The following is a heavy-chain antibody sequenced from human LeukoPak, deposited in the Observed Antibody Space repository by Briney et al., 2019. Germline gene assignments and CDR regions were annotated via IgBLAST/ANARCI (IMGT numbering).Heavy chain of an antibody. V-gene: IGHV3-23*01. CDR3: AKEYCSNGVCYVGFDS. D-gene: IGHD2-8*01. CDR2: IRGDSRDT. CDR1: GFTFSGYA. J-gene: IGHJ4*02. Sequence: PGGTLRLSCVASGFTFSGYAMTWVRQGPGKGLEWVSSIRGDSRDTYYADSVKGRFIISRDNSKNTLNLRLNSLKAEDTAVYFCAKEYCSNGVCYVGFDSWGQGTLVTVSS.